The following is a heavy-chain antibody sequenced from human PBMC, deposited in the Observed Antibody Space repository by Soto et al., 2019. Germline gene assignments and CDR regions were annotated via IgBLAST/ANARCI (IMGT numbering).Heavy chain of an antibody. CDR1: GYTFKDYG. V-gene: IGHV1-2*02. J-gene: IGHJ5*02. CDR2: INAHSGGT. CDR3: AKDLTRQLAYWLDP. D-gene: IGHD6-6*01. Sequence: ASVKVSCKASGYTFKDYGISWVRQAPGQGLEWMGWINAHSGGTEYAQKFQGRVTLTRDTSISTAYMKLSSLRSDDTAIYYCAKDLTRQLAYWLDPWGQGTQVTVSS.